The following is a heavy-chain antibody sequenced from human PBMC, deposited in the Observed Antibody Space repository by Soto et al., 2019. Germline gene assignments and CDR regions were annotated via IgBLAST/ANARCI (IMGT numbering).Heavy chain of an antibody. CDR1: EFSFSNLW. V-gene: IGHV3-7*01. J-gene: IGHJ5*01. CDR3: TTDLNWSGT. CDR2: INPDGSET. Sequence: PGGSLRLSCVASEFSFSNLWMTWVRQASGKGLEFLATINPDGSETYYVESVKGRFTISRDNAKNSVSLHMNSLGVEDTGLYYCTTDLNWSGTWGQGSMV. D-gene: IGHD3-3*01.